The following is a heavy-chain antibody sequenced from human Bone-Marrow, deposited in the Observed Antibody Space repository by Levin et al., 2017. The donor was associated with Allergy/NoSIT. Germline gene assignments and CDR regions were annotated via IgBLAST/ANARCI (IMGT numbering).Heavy chain of an antibody. Sequence: QAGGSLRLSCTVSGFTFSRSAFHWVRQAPGKGLEWVAVIPYAGSPKYYAKSVEGRFSISRDNANNVLYLQMNILRPDDTALYYCAKDARADTDLSNYGTSDGIDHWGQGTLVTVSS. CDR1: GFTFSRSA. V-gene: IGHV3-30*18. D-gene: IGHD4-11*01. J-gene: IGHJ4*02. CDR2: IPYAGSPK. CDR3: AKDARADTDLSNYGTSDGIDH.